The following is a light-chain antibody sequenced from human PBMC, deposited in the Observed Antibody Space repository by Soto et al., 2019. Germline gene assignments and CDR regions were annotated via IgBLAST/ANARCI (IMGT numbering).Light chain of an antibody. CDR3: AAWDDSLNKV. Sequence: QSVLTQPPSASGTPGQRVTISCSGSSSNIGSNTVNWYQQLPGTAPKLLIYSNNQRPSGVPDRFSGSKSGTSASLAISGLQSEDDADYYCAAWDDSLNKVFGTGTKVTVL. CDR1: SSNIGSNT. J-gene: IGLJ1*01. V-gene: IGLV1-44*01. CDR2: SNN.